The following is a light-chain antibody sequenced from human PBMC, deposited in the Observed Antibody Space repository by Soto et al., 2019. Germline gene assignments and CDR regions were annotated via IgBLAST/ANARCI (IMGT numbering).Light chain of an antibody. Sequence: DIQMTQSPSSVSASVGDRVTITCRASQAIDSWLAWYQLKPGEAPKLLIFTGSLLHSGVPPRFSGSGSGTDFTLTISSLQPEDFATYYCQQTLSFPPTFGQGTKVDIK. CDR3: QQTLSFPPT. CDR2: TGS. J-gene: IGKJ1*01. V-gene: IGKV1-12*01. CDR1: QAIDSW.